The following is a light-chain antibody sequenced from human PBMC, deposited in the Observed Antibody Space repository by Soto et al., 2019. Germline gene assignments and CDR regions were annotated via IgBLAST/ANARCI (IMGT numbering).Light chain of an antibody. Sequence: DIVMTQSPLSLPVTPGEPASISCRSSQSLLHSNGYNYLDWYLQKPGQSPQLLIYLNSNRASGVPDRFSGRGSGTDFTLKISRVEAEDVGVYYCMQALQAPPTFGQGTKVEIK. J-gene: IGKJ1*01. CDR3: MQALQAPPT. CDR1: QSLLHSNGYNY. CDR2: LNS. V-gene: IGKV2-28*01.